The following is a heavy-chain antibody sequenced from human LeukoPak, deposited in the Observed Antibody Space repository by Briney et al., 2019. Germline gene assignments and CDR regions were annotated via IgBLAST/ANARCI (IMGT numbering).Heavy chain of an antibody. Sequence: ASVKVSCKASGYTFTSYYMHWVRQAPGQGLEWMGIINPSGGSTSYAQKFQGRVTMTRDTSTSTVYMELSSLRSEDTAVYYCARDMVGLAANGNWFDPWGQGTLVTVSS. D-gene: IGHD6-13*01. V-gene: IGHV1-46*01. CDR2: INPSGGST. J-gene: IGHJ5*02. CDR1: GYTFTSYY. CDR3: ARDMVGLAANGNWFDP.